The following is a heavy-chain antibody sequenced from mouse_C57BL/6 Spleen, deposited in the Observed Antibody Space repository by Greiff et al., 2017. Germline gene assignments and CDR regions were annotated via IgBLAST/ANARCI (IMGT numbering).Heavy chain of an antibody. D-gene: IGHD2-4*01. V-gene: IGHV5-6*01. CDR2: ISSGGSYT. Sequence: EVKLMESGGDLVKPGGSLKLSCAASGFTFSSYGMSWVRQTPDKRLEWVATISSGGSYTYYPDSVKGRFTISRDNAKNTLYLQMSSLKYEDTAMYYCAKGGDYGFDYWGQGTTLTVSS. J-gene: IGHJ2*01. CDR1: GFTFSSYG. CDR3: AKGGDYGFDY.